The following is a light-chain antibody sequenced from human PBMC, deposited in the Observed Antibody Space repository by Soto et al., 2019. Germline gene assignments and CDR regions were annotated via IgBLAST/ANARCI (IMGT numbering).Light chain of an antibody. CDR2: GAS. CDR3: QQYGGSPQT. V-gene: IGKV3-20*01. J-gene: IGKJ1*01. CDR1: QSVSNY. Sequence: EIVLTQSPGTLSLSPGERATLSCRASQSVSNYLAWYQQKPGQAPRLLIHGASRRATVIPDRFSGSGSGTDCTLTISRLEPEDFAVYYCQQYGGSPQTFGQGTNVEIK.